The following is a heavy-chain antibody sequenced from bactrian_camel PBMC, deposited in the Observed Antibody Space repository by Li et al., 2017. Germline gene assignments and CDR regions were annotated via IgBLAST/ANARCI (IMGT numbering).Heavy chain of an antibody. CDR1: GFTFSSYA. Sequence: DVQLVESGGGLVQPGGSLRLSCAASGFTFSSYAMNWVRQAPGKGLECVAGIRSGDGSTYYADSVQGRFTLSHDRSKNTMYLQMDNLKTEDTGVYYCAALNSTYGGRFGWCKDFRGQGTQVTVS. CDR2: IRSGDGST. D-gene: IGHD6*01. J-gene: IGHJ4*01. V-gene: IGHV3S40*01. CDR3: AALNSTYGGRFGWCKDF.